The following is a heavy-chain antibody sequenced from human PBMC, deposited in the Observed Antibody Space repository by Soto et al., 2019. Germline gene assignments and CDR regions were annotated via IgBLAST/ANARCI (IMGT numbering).Heavy chain of an antibody. CDR1: GFTFSSYG. CDR3: AREKDSTMGPSFDS. D-gene: IGHD5-18*01. J-gene: IGHJ4*02. Sequence: QVQLVESGGGVVQPGRSLRLSCAASGFTFSSYGMHWVRQAPGKGLEWVAVIWYDGSNKYYADSVRGRFTISRDNSKNTLYLQINSLRAEDTALYYCAREKDSTMGPSFDSWGQGTLVTVSS. CDR2: IWYDGSNK. V-gene: IGHV3-33*01.